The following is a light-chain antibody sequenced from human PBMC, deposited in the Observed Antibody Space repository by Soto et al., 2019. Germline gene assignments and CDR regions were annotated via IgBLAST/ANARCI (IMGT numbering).Light chain of an antibody. J-gene: IGKJ5*01. Sequence: IVMTQSPATLSVSPGKRATVSCRASQSVSTNLAWYQQKPVQGPRLVIYGASTRATGISASFSGSGSGTEFTLTINSLQSEDFAVYYCQQYDTWPPTFGQGTRLEI. V-gene: IGKV3-15*01. CDR2: GAS. CDR1: QSVSTN. CDR3: QQYDTWPPT.